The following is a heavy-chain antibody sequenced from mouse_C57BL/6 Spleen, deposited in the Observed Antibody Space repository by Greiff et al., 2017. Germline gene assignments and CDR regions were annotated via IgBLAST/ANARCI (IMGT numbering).Heavy chain of an antibody. D-gene: IGHD2-1*01. CDR3: ARHYGNYGDYYAMDY. CDR2: ISYDGSN. CDR1: GYSITSGYY. V-gene: IGHV3-6*01. Sequence: EVKLQESGPGLVKPSQSLSLTCSVTGYSITSGYYWNWIRQFPGNKLEWMGYISYDGSNNYNPSLKNRISITRDTSKNQFFLKLKSVTTEDTATYYCARHYGNYGDYYAMDYWGQGTSVTVSS. J-gene: IGHJ4*01.